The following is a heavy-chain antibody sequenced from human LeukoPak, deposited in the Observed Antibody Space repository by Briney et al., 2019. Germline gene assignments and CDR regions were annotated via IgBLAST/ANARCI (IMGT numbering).Heavy chain of an antibody. Sequence: SQTLSLTCTVSGGSISSGGYYWSWIRQHPGKGLEWIGYIYYSGSTYYNPSLKSRVTISVDTSKNQFSLKLSSVTAADTAVYYCAREMLIDYYGSGSRDWFDPWGQGTLVTVSS. D-gene: IGHD3-10*01. V-gene: IGHV4-31*03. CDR2: IYYSGST. J-gene: IGHJ5*02. CDR1: GGSISSGGYY. CDR3: AREMLIDYYGSGSRDWFDP.